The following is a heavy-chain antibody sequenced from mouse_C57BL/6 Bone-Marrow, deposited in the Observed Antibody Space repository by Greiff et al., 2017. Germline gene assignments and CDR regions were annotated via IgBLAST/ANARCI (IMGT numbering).Heavy chain of an antibody. CDR1: GFTFSDYG. D-gene: IGHD1-1*01. J-gene: IGHJ2*01. Sequence: EVKLVESGGGLVKPGGSVKLSCAASGFTFSDYGMHWVRQAPEKGLEWVAYISSGSSTIYYADTVKGRFTISRDNAKNTLFLQMTSLRSEDTAMYYCARSRITTVVPYYFDYWGQGTTLTVSS. V-gene: IGHV5-17*01. CDR2: ISSGSSTI. CDR3: ARSRITTVVPYYFDY.